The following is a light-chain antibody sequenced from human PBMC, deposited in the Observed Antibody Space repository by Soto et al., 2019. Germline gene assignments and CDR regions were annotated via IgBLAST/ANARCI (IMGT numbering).Light chain of an antibody. J-gene: IGKJ1*01. CDR3: LQDYGDSWT. CDR2: AAS. CDR1: RDVGSD. Sequence: IQMTQSPSSLSASVGEKIIITCRASRDVGSDVSWYQQKPGQAPKLLIYAASNLYTGVPSRFSGSRSGTEFTLTISSLQPEYFASYYCLQDYGDSWTFGQGTKVDIK. V-gene: IGKV1-6*01.